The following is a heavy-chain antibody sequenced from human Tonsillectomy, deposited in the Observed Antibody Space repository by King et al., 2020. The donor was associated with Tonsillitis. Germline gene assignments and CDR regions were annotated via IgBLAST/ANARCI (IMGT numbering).Heavy chain of an antibody. CDR1: GFSFRSYG. CDR2: IHYEGTHK. V-gene: IGHV3-30*02. Sequence: VQLVESGGGVVQPGGSLRLSCTASGFSFRSYGMHWVRQAPGKGLEWVAFIHYEGTHKYYADSVKGRFTISRDNSKNTLHLQMNTLRAEDTAVYYCAKDLSSXXPDAXHVWXXGTKVTVXS. J-gene: IGHJ3*01. CDR3: AKDLSSXXPDAXHV.